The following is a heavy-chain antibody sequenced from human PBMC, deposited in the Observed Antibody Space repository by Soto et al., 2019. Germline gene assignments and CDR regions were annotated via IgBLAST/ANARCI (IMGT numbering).Heavy chain of an antibody. CDR2: IDGSGGNA. CDR1: GLTFSVYA. CDR3: AKSFLGWSYHEGYFDS. J-gene: IGHJ4*02. D-gene: IGHD1-26*01. Sequence: EVQLLESGGGLVQPGGSLRLSCAASGLTFSVYAMSWVRQAHGKGLQWVSAIDGSGGNAYYADSVKGRFTISRDNSKNTVWLQMNSLRAEDTAVYYCAKSFLGWSYHEGYFDSWGQGTRVTVSS. V-gene: IGHV3-23*01.